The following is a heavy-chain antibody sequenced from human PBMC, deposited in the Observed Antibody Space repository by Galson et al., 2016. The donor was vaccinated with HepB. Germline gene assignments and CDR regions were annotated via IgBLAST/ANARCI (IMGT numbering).Heavy chain of an antibody. CDR1: GFSLSTSGMG. CDR2: IYWDDDK. Sequence: PALVKPTQTLTLTCTFSGFSLSTSGMGVGWIRQPPGKALEWLALIYWDDDKHYTPSLKSRLTITKDTSKNQVVLTMTNMDPVDTATYYCAHSMYYYGSVTYYATGNFDYWGQGTLVAVSS. CDR3: AHSMYYYGSVTYYATGNFDY. V-gene: IGHV2-5*02. J-gene: IGHJ4*02. D-gene: IGHD3-10*01.